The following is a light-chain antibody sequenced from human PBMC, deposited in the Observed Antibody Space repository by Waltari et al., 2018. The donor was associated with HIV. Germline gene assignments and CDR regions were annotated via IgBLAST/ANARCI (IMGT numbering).Light chain of an antibody. CDR3: QKYKSYPVT. J-gene: IGKJ2*01. V-gene: IGKV1-5*03. CDR2: RAS. CDR1: QNINNW. Sequence: DLQLTQSPSSLSASVGDRVTITSRASQNINNWLAWYQQKPGETPKFLTYRASTLERGVPSRFSGSGSGTEFSLTISSLQPEDFAIYYCQKYKSYPVTFGRGT.